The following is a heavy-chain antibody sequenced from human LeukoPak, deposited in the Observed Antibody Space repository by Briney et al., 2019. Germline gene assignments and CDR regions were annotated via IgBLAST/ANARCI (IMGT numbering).Heavy chain of an antibody. D-gene: IGHD3-10*01. J-gene: IGHJ4*02. V-gene: IGHV1-8*01. CDR2: MNPNSGNT. Sequence: GASLKVSCKASGYTFTSYDINWVRQAPGQGLEWMGWMNPNSGNTGYAQKFQGRVTMTRNTSISTAYMELSSLRSEDTAVYYCARGHYGSGSYFLDYWGQGTLVTVSS. CDR3: ARGHYGSGSYFLDY. CDR1: GYTFTSYD.